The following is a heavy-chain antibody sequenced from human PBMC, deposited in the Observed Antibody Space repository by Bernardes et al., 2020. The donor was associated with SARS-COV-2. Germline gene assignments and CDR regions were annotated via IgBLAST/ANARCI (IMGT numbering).Heavy chain of an antibody. J-gene: IGHJ5*02. V-gene: IGHV4-39*07. CDR1: GGSISSSSYY. CDR2: IYYSGST. D-gene: IGHD3-10*01. CDR3: ARVVGGSGSKNWFDP. Sequence: ETLSLTCTVSGGSISSSSYYWGWIRQPPGKGLEWIGSIYYSGSTYYNPSLKSRVTISVDTSKNQFSLKLSSVTAADTAVYYCARVVGGSGSKNWFDPWGQGTLVTVSS.